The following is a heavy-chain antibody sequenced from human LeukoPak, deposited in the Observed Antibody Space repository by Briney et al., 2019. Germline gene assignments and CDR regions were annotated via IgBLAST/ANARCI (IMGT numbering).Heavy chain of an antibody. CDR2: ISYDGSNK. J-gene: IGHJ4*02. CDR3: ARDGSGSSHEYYFDY. D-gene: IGHD3-10*01. Sequence: PGGSLRLSCAASGFTFSSYAMHWVRQAPGKGLEWVAVISYDGSNKYYADSVKGRFTISRDNSKNTLYLQMNSLRAEDTAVYYCARDGSGSSHEYYFDYWGQGTLVTVSS. CDR1: GFTFSSYA. V-gene: IGHV3-30-3*01.